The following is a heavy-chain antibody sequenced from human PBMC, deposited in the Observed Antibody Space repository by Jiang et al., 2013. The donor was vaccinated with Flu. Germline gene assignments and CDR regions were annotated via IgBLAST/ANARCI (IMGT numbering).Heavy chain of an antibody. V-gene: IGHV6-1*01. Sequence: QTLSLTCAISGDSVSGNTAAWNWIRQSPGSRGLEWLGRTYYRSKWYFDYALSVKGRITIRPDTSKNQFSLQLNSVTPEDTAVYYCARWDNYCYDSWGQGTLVTVSS. CDR1: GDSVSGNTAA. CDR2: TYYRSKWYF. CDR3: ARWDNYCYDS. D-gene: IGHD1-26*01. J-gene: IGHJ4*02.